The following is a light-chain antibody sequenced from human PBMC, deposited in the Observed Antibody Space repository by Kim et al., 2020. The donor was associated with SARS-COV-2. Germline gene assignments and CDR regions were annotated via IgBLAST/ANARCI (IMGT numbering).Light chain of an antibody. CDR1: QDISNY. J-gene: IGKJ4*01. CDR2: GAS. CDR3: QQYRDYPLT. V-gene: IGKV1-16*02. Sequence: DIQMTQSPSSLSASVGDRVTITCRASQDISNYLVWFQQKPGEAPKPLIYGASSLQSGVPSKFSGSGSGTDFTLTISSLQPEDSATYFCQQYRDYPLTFGGGTKVEIK.